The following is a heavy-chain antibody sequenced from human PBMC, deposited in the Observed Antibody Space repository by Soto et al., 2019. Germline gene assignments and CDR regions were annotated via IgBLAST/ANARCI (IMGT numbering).Heavy chain of an antibody. CDR1: GGSISSGGYY. CDR2: IYYSGST. D-gene: IGHD6-13*01. J-gene: IGHJ5*02. V-gene: IGHV4-31*03. Sequence: QVQLQESGPGLVKPSQTLSLTCTVSGGSISSGGYYWSWLRQHPGKGLEWVGYIYYSGSTYYNPSLKSSVTISVDTPKVHVSLKRSSATAADTAVYYCARGVWAAACTAEVIVWFAPWGQGTLVTVSS. CDR3: ARGVWAAACTAEVIVWFAP.